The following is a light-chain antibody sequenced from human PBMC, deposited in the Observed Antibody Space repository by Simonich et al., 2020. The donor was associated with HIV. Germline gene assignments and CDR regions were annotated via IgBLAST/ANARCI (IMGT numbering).Light chain of an antibody. J-gene: IGKJ5*01. CDR3: QQYYSTPFT. V-gene: IGKV4-1*01. CDR1: QSVLSSSNNKNY. CDR2: WAS. Sequence: DIVMTQSPDSLAVSLGERATINCKSGQSVLSSSNNKNYLAWYQQKSGLPPKLLIYWASTRESGVPYRFSGSGSGTDFTLTISSLQAEDVAVYYCQQYYSTPFTFGQGTRLEIK.